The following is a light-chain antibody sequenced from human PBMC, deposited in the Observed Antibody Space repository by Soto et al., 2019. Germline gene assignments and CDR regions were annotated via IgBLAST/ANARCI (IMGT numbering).Light chain of an antibody. CDR3: QQRSNWPST. J-gene: IGKJ4*01. CDR2: DAS. V-gene: IGKV3-11*01. CDR1: QSVSSY. Sequence: EIVLTQSPATLSLSPGNRATLSCRASQSVSSYLAWYQQKPGQAPRLLIYDASNWATGIPARFSGSGSGTDFTLTICSIEPEDFAVYYCQQRSNWPSTFGGGTKVEIK.